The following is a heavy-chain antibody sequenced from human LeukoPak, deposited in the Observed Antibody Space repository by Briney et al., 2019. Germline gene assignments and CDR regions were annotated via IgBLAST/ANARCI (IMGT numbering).Heavy chain of an antibody. D-gene: IGHD2-2*01. V-gene: IGHV3-13*01. CDR2: IGTAGDT. CDR3: AKDMEGFGQYQLFGFDY. Sequence: GRSLRLSCAASGFTFSSYDMHWVRQATGKGLEWVSAIGTAGDTYYPGSVKGRFTISRDNSKNTLYLQLNSLRAEDTAVYFCAKDMEGFGQYQLFGFDYWARGPSSPSPQ. J-gene: IGHJ4*02. CDR1: GFTFSSYD.